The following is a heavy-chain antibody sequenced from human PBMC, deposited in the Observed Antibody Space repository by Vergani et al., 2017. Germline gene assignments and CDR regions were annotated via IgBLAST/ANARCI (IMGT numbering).Heavy chain of an antibody. CDR3: ARGMTTETTDLDGFDI. CDR2: INIGGRT. D-gene: IGHD4-17*01. J-gene: IGHJ3*02. CDR1: SFSVSSHY. V-gene: IGHV3-66*02. Sequence: LVESGGGLVQPGGSLRLSCAALSFSVSSHYMTWVRQAPGKGLEWVSTINIGGRTSYADSVKGRLTLTRDDSKNTLHLQMNSLRPEDTAVYYCARGMTTETTDLDGFDIWGQGTMVSVSS.